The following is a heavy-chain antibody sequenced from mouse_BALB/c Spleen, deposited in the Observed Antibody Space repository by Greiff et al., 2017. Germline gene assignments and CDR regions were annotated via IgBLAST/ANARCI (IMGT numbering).Heavy chain of an antibody. D-gene: IGHD2-1*01. CDR1: GFSLTGYG. CDR2: IWGDGST. CDR3: ARVRGNYGAYAMDD. Sequence: VKLMESGPGLVAPSQSLSITCTVSGFSLTGYGVNWVRQPPGKGLEWLGMIWGDGSTDYNSALKSRLSISKDNSKSQVFLKMNSLQTDDTARYYCARVRGNYGAYAMDDWGQGTSVTVSS. J-gene: IGHJ4*01. V-gene: IGHV2-6-7*01.